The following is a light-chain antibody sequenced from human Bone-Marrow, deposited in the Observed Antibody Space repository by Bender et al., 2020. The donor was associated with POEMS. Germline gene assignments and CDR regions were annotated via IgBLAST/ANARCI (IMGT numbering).Light chain of an antibody. Sequence: QSALTQPASVSGSPGQSITISCTGSSSDVGSYSLVSWYQQHPGKAPKLMIYEVTKRPSGVPDRFSGSKSGNTASLTVSGLQAEDEADYYCSSYAGYNNFVFGGGTKLTVL. CDR2: EVT. CDR1: SSDVGSYSL. V-gene: IGLV2-8*01. J-gene: IGLJ2*01. CDR3: SSYAGYNNFV.